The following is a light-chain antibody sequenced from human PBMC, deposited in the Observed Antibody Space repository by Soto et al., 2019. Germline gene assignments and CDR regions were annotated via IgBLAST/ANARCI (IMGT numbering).Light chain of an antibody. CDR3: QQYYSNPELT. J-gene: IGKJ4*01. CDR2: WAS. V-gene: IGKV4-1*01. Sequence: IVMTQSPDSLAVSLGERATINCKSSQSLLYSSNNKNYLAWYQQKLGQPPKLLIYWASTRASGVPARFSGSGSGTDFTLTISSLQAEDVAVYYCQQYYSNPELTFGGGTKVEIK. CDR1: QSLLYSSNNKNY.